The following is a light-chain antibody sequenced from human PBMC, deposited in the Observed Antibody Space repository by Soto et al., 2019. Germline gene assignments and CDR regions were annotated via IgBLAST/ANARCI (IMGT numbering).Light chain of an antibody. CDR3: QQYGTSPLT. CDR2: GAS. CDR1: QSVNNDY. J-gene: IGKJ4*01. Sequence: ETVLTQSPGTLSLSPGERATLSCRATQSVNNDYLAWYQQRPGLAPRLLIFGASGRDTGLPDRFSGSGSGTDFTLTISRLEPEDFAIYYCQQYGTSPLTVGGGTKVDIK. V-gene: IGKV3-20*01.